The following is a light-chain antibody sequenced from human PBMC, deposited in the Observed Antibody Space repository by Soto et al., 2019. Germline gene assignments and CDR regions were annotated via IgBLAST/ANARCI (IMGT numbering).Light chain of an antibody. J-gene: IGKJ3*01. CDR2: GAS. Sequence: EIVMTQSPATLSVSPGERATLSCRASQSVSSNLAWYQQKPGQAPRLLIYGASTWTPGIPARFSGSGSGTEFTRTISSLQSEEFAVYYCQQYNNSTLTFGPRTKVDS. CDR3: QQYNNSTLT. CDR1: QSVSSN. V-gene: IGKV3-15*01.